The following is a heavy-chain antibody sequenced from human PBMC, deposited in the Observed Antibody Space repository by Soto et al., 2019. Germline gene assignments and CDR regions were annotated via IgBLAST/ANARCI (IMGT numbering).Heavy chain of an antibody. J-gene: IGHJ4*02. Sequence: EVQLLESGGSLVQPGGSLRLSCAASGFTFNSYVMTWVRQAPGEGLEWVSSISRSGRGSAYYADAVKGRFTISRDNSETTLFLQMNTLRDEDTAVYYCARGRYLDSSDYWVANLTFDHWGLGTLVTVSS. V-gene: IGHV3-23*01. CDR2: ISRSGRGSA. D-gene: IGHD3-22*01. CDR3: ARGRYLDSSDYWVANLTFDH. CDR1: GFTFNSYV.